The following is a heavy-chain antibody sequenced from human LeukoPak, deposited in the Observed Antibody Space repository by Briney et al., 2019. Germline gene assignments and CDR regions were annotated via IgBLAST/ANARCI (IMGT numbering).Heavy chain of an antibody. CDR2: INHSGST. V-gene: IGHV4-34*01. J-gene: IGHJ4*02. D-gene: IGHD2-2*01. Sequence: PETLSLTCAVYGGSFSDYYWNWIRQPPGKGLEWIGEINHSGSTKYNPSLKSRVTISVDPSKNQFSLKLSSVIAADTAVYYCARSTHCSSTSCPRGPFDYWGQGTLVTVSS. CDR1: GGSFSDYY. CDR3: ARSTHCSSTSCPRGPFDY.